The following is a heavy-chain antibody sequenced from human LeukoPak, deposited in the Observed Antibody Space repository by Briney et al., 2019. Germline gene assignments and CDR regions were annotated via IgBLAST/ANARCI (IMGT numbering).Heavy chain of an antibody. Sequence: ASVKVSCKASGYTFTAYYIHWVRQAPGQGLERMGWINPNSGGTNYAQKFQGRVTMTRDTSITTAYMEVRSDDTAVYYCARSYSSGFFFALWGQGTLVTVSS. J-gene: IGHJ4*02. CDR3: ARSYSSGFFFAL. CDR1: GYTFTAYY. CDR2: INPNSGGT. V-gene: IGHV1-2*02. D-gene: IGHD6-19*01.